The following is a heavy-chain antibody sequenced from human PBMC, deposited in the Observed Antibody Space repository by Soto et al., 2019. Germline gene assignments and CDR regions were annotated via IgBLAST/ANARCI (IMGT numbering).Heavy chain of an antibody. CDR1: GGSINSYY. Sequence: SETLSLTCTVSGGSINSYYWSWIRQPPGKGLEWIGYIYYSGSTNYNPSLKSRVTISVDTSKNQFSLKLNSVTAADTAVYYCARVSRFGGKPNWLDPWGQGILVTVSS. CDR3: ARVSRFGGKPNWLDP. V-gene: IGHV4-59*01. D-gene: IGHD3-10*01. J-gene: IGHJ5*02. CDR2: IYYSGST.